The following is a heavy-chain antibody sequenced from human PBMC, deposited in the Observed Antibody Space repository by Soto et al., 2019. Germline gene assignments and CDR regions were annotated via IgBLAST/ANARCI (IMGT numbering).Heavy chain of an antibody. D-gene: IGHD3-16*02. J-gene: IGHJ3*02. Sequence: GESLKISCKGSGYSFTSYWIGWVRQMPGKGLEWMGIIYPGDSDTRYSPSFQGQVTISADKSISTAYLQWSSLKASDTAMYYCARRDSIWVSYPPFSRENAFEIWGQGTMVTVSS. V-gene: IGHV5-51*01. CDR2: IYPGDSDT. CDR1: GYSFTSYW. CDR3: ARRDSIWVSYPPFSRENAFEI.